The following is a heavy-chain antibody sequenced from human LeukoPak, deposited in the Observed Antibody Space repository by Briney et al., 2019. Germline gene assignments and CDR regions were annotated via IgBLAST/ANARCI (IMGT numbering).Heavy chain of an antibody. Sequence: SETLSLTCTVSGGSISSYYWSWIRQPPGKGLEWIGYIYYSGSTNYNPSLKSRVTISVDTSKSQFSLKLSSVTAADTAVYYCARFPGVDYGGNSGMARGDYWGQGTLVTVSS. D-gene: IGHD4-23*01. CDR2: IYYSGST. J-gene: IGHJ4*02. V-gene: IGHV4-59*01. CDR3: ARFPGVDYGGNSGMARGDY. CDR1: GGSISSYY.